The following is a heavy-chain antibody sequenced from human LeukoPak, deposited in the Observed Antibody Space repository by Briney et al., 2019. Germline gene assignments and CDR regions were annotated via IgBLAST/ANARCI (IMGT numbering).Heavy chain of an antibody. V-gene: IGHV1-46*01. Sequence: ASVKVSCKASGYTFTNYYIHWVRQAPGQGLEWMGIIDPSGGSTTYAQKFQGRVTMTRDTSTSTVYMELSSLRSEDSAVYSCARGRYDSSRYYYDYWGQGTLVTVSS. CDR3: ARGRYDSSRYYYDY. CDR1: GYTFTNYY. D-gene: IGHD3-22*01. J-gene: IGHJ4*02. CDR2: IDPSGGST.